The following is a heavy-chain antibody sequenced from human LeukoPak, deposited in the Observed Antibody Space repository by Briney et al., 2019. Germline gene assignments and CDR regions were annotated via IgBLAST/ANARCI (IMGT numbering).Heavy chain of an antibody. Sequence: PGESLKISCKGSGYSFTSYWIGWVRQMPGKGLEWMGIIYPGDSDTRYSPSFQGQVTISADKSISTAYLQWSSLKASDTAMYYCARPRGTTGIIDAFDIWGQGTMVTVSS. CDR1: GYSFTSYW. CDR3: ARPRGTTGIIDAFDI. CDR2: IYPGDSDT. D-gene: IGHD1-1*01. V-gene: IGHV5-51*01. J-gene: IGHJ3*02.